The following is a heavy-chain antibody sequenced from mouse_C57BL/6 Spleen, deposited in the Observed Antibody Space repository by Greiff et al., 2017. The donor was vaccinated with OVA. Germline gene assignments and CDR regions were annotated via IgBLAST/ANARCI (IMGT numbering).Heavy chain of an antibody. CDR2: IYPGDGDT. J-gene: IGHJ4*01. Sequence: VQLQESGAELVKPGASVKISCKASGYAFSSYWMNWVKQRPGKGLEWIGQIYPGDGDTNYNGKFKGKATLTADKSSSTAYMQLSSLTSEDSAVYFCAIAYYSLYAMDHWGQGTSVTVSS. V-gene: IGHV1-80*01. CDR1: GYAFSSYW. D-gene: IGHD2-12*01. CDR3: AIAYYSLYAMDH.